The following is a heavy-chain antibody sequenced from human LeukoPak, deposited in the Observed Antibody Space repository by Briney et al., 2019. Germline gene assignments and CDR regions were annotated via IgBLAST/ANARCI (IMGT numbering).Heavy chain of an antibody. V-gene: IGHV4-4*02. D-gene: IGHD2-2*01. Sequence: SETLSLTCAVSGGSISSSNWWSWVRQPPGKGLEWIGEIYHSGSTNYNPSLKSRVTISVDKSKNQFSLKLSSVTTADTAVYYWARDLGYCSSTSCYGDVFDIWGQGTMVTVSS. CDR2: IYHSGST. CDR1: GGSISSSNW. J-gene: IGHJ3*02. CDR3: ARDLGYCSSTSCYGDVFDI.